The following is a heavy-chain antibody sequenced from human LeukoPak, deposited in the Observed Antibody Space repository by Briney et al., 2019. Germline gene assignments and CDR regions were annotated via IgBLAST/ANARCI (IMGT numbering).Heavy chain of an antibody. J-gene: IGHJ4*02. Sequence: GGSLRLSCAASGFTFSNYAMTWVRQAPGRGLEWVSAIGGSGGSTYYADSVKGRFTISRDNSKNTVYLQMNSLRAEDTAVYYCAQLGDADYWGQGTLVTVSS. CDR1: GFTFSNYA. V-gene: IGHV3-23*01. CDR2: IGGSGGST. CDR3: AQLGDADY.